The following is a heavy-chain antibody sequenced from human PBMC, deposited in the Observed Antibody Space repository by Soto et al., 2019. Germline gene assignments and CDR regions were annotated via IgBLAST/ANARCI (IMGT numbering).Heavy chain of an antibody. Sequence: SETLSLTCAVSGGSISSSNWWSWVRQPPGKGLEWIGEIYHSGSTNYNPSLKSRVTISVDKSKNQFSLKLSSVTAADTAVYYCARVQLGHCSSTSCSDYYYGMDVWGQGTTVTVSS. CDR1: GGSISSSNW. V-gene: IGHV4-4*02. CDR3: ARVQLGHCSSTSCSDYYYGMDV. CDR2: IYHSGST. J-gene: IGHJ6*02. D-gene: IGHD2-2*01.